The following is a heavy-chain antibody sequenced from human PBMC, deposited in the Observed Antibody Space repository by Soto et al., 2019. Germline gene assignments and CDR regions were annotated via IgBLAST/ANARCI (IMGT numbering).Heavy chain of an antibody. CDR2: SYYSGST. D-gene: IGHD4-17*01. Sequence: QVQLQESGPGLVKPSQTLSLTCTVSGGSINSGDYSWSWIRQPPGKSLEWIGSSYYSGSTYYNPPLKSRVSTSADTSKNQFSLKMSSVTAADTAVYYCARAKGLVTVTTSWFDPWGQGTLVTVSS. CDR1: GGSINSGDYS. J-gene: IGHJ5*02. CDR3: ARAKGLVTVTTSWFDP. V-gene: IGHV4-30-4*01.